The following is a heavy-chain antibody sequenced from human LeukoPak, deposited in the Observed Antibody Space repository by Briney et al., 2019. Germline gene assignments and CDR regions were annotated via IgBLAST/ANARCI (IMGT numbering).Heavy chain of an antibody. Sequence: SSGTLSLTCTVSGGSISGYYWSWIPQPPGKGREWIGYFYYSGSPNYNPSLKSRVTISVDTSNNQFSLKLKSVTAADTAVYYCARVFGGHSYGFGGFDIWGQGTMVTVSS. CDR1: GGSISGYY. CDR2: FYYSGSP. J-gene: IGHJ3*02. V-gene: IGHV4-59*01. D-gene: IGHD5-18*01. CDR3: ARVFGGHSYGFGGFDI.